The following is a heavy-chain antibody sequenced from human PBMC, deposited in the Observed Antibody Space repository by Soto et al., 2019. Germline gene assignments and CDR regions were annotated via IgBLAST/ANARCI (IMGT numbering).Heavy chain of an antibody. Sequence: GVSVKVCCEASGYTFTSYGMSWVRQDPGQGLEWMGWISAYNGNTNYAQKLQGRVTMTTDTSTSTAYMELRSLRSDDTAVYFCARDSKYYDFWSGYYGGYCGEGTLVTVSS. CDR1: GYTFTSYG. CDR3: ARDSKYYDFWSGYYGGY. CDR2: ISAYNGNT. D-gene: IGHD3-3*01. J-gene: IGHJ4*02. V-gene: IGHV1-18*01.